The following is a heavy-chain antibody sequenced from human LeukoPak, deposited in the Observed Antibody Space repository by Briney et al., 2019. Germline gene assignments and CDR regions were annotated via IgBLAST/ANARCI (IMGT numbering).Heavy chain of an antibody. CDR2: ISGSGDNT. V-gene: IGHV3-23*01. CDR3: AKRSGYTTGWFFDF. J-gene: IGHJ4*02. CDR1: GFSFSSYA. Sequence: GRSLKLSCAASGFSFSSYAMSWVRQAPGKGLEWVSSISGSGDNTYYAESVKGRFTISRDNSKNTLFLQMNSLRAEDTAVFYCAKRSGYTTGWFFDFWGQGTLVTVSS. D-gene: IGHD6-19*01.